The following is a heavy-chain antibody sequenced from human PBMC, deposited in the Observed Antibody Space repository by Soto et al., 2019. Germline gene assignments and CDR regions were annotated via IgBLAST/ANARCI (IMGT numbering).Heavy chain of an antibody. J-gene: IGHJ5*02. CDR2: ISTCSGDT. Sequence: QVHLVQSGVEVKTPGASVKVSCQASGYTFFTYDISWVRQAPGQGLEWMGWISTCSGDTKYAQKFQGRATMTTDTSTTTAYLELRSLRSDDTAVYYCARPHVPATSEYWLDPWGQGTLVTVSS. CDR1: GYTFFTYD. CDR3: ARPHVPATSEYWLDP. D-gene: IGHD6-6*01. V-gene: IGHV1-18*01.